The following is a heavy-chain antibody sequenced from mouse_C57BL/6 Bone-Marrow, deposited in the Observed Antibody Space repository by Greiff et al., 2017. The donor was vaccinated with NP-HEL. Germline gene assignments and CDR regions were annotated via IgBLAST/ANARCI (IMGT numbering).Heavy chain of an antibody. J-gene: IGHJ3*01. D-gene: IGHD1-1*01. CDR3: ARFGYSNSSTFSF. CDR1: GYTFTSYW. Sequence: QVQLQQPGAELVKPGAPVKLSCKAPGYTFTSYWMHWVKQRPGQGLEWIGMIHPNSGSTTYNEKFKSKATLTVDKSSSTAYMQLCILTSEDSAFYYCARFGYSNSSTFSFWGAGTLVTVSA. V-gene: IGHV1-64*01. CDR2: IHPNSGST.